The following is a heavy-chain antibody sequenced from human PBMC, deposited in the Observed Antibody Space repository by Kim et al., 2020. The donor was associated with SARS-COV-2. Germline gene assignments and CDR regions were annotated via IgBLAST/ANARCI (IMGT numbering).Heavy chain of an antibody. CDR2: IYYSGST. CDR1: GGSISSGGYY. Sequence: SETLSLTCTVSGGSISSGGYYWSWIRQHPGKGLEWIGYIYYSGSTYYNPSLKSRVTISVDTSKNQFSLKLSSVTAADTAVYYCARVDRGYSGYGIWGGWFDPWGQGTLVTVSS. J-gene: IGHJ5*02. CDR3: ARVDRGYSGYGIWGGWFDP. D-gene: IGHD5-12*01. V-gene: IGHV4-31*03.